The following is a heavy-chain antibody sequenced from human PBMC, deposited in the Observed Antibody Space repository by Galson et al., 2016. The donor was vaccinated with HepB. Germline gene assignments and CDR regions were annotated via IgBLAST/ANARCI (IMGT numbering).Heavy chain of an antibody. CDR2: IYPVDSET. J-gene: IGHJ3*01. CDR1: GYSFISYW. CDR3: VRPVGATKGAAFAA. Sequence: QSGAEVKKPGESLKISCKGSGYSFISYWIGWVRQTPGKGLEWMGIIYPVDSETKYSPSFEGQVSMSADRSLNTAYLQWSSLKASDTAIYYCVRPVGATKGAAFAAWGQGTMVFVSS. D-gene: IGHD1-26*01. V-gene: IGHV5-51*01.